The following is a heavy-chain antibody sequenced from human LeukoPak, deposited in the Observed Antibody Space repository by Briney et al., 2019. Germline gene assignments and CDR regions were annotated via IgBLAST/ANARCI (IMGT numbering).Heavy chain of an antibody. CDR2: ISPSGTTI. J-gene: IGHJ5*02. Sequence: GGSLRLSCTTSGFTFSDYYMGWSRQAPGKGRKWVSYISPSGTTIYYADSVKGRFTISRDNAKNSLYLQMNSLRAEDTALYYCARERYCSGGSCYAPPLHNWFDPWGQGTLVTVSS. CDR3: ARERYCSGGSCYAPPLHNWFDP. CDR1: GFTFSDYY. D-gene: IGHD2-15*01. V-gene: IGHV3-11*01.